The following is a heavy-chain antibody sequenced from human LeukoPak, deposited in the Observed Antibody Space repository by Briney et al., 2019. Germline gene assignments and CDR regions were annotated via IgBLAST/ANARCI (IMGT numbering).Heavy chain of an antibody. CDR3: ARDNSPKYSSGWYDYGY. CDR2: ISSSSSYI. CDR1: GFTFSSYS. D-gene: IGHD6-19*01. J-gene: IGHJ4*02. V-gene: IGHV3-21*01. Sequence: SGGSLRLSCAASGFTFSSYSMNWVRQAPGKGLEWVLSISSSSSYIYYADSVKGRFTISRDNAKNSLYLQMNSLRAEDTAVYYCARDNSPKYSSGWYDYGYWGQGTLVTVSS.